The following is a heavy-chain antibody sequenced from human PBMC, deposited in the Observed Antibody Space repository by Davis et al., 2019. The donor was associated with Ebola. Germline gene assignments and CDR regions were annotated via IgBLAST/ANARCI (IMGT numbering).Heavy chain of an antibody. D-gene: IGHD3-22*01. CDR2: ISWDGRST. J-gene: IGHJ4*02. CDR1: GFTFGDYA. CDR3: TAYDSTFRNY. Sequence: PGGSLRLSCAASGFTFGDYAMHWVRQAPGKGLEWVPLISWDGRSTAYADSVRDRFSISRDNSRNFLYLQMNGLRAEDTALYYCTAYDSTFRNYWGQGTLVPVSS. V-gene: IGHV3-43D*03.